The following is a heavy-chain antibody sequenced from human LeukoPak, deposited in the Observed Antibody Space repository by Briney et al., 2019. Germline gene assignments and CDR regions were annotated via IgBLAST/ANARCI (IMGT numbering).Heavy chain of an antibody. V-gene: IGHV4-59*01. D-gene: IGHD3-3*02. J-gene: IGHJ6*03. CDR1: GGSTSSYY. CDR3: ARTFLGYYFYMDV. Sequence: SETLSLTCTVSGGSTSSYYWSWIRQPPGKGLEWIGYIYYSGSTDYNPSLKSRVTISVDTSKNQFSLKLSSVTAADTAVYYCARTFLGYYFYMDVWGKGTTVTVSS. CDR2: IYYSGST.